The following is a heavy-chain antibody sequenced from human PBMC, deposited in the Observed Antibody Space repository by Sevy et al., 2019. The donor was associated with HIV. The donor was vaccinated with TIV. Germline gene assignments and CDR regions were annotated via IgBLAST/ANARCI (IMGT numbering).Heavy chain of an antibody. D-gene: IGHD3-3*01. CDR3: AKTPFMDFWNDYYSFYFDF. J-gene: IGHJ4*02. CDR1: GFNFNNYA. Sequence: GGSLRLSCAAAGFNFNNYAMTWVRQAPGKGLEWVSGISFSGSKTYYAESVKGRFSISRDPSKNTLYLQMNNVRVEDTTVYCCAKTPFMDFWNDYYSFYFDFWGQGTLVTVSS. V-gene: IGHV3-23*01. CDR2: ISFSGSKT.